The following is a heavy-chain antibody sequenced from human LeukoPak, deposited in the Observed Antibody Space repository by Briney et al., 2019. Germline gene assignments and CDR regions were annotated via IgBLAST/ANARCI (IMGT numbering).Heavy chain of an antibody. CDR2: INHSGST. CDR3: ARDYFDSSGYCYGIHDY. Sequence: SQTLSLTCAVYGGSFSGYYWSWIRQPPGKGLEWIGEINHSGSTNYNSSLKSRVTISVDTSKNQFSLKLSSVTAADTAVYYCARDYFDSSGYCYGIHDYWGERTLVTVSS. CDR1: GGSFSGYY. V-gene: IGHV4-34*01. D-gene: IGHD3-22*01. J-gene: IGHJ4*02.